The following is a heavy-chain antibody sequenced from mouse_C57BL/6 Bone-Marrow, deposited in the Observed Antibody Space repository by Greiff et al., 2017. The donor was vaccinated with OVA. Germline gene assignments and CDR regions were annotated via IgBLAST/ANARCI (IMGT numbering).Heavy chain of an antibody. J-gene: IGHJ1*03. CDR2: ISSGGSYT. V-gene: IGHV5-6*01. CDR1: GFTFSSYG. CDR3: ARNWEWYFDV. Sequence: EVQGVESGGDLVKPGGSLKLSCAASGFTFSSYGMSWVRQTPDKRLEWVATISSGGSYTYYPDSVKGRFTISRDNAKNTLYLQMSSLKSEDTAMYYCARNWEWYFDVWGTGTTVTVSS. D-gene: IGHD4-1*01.